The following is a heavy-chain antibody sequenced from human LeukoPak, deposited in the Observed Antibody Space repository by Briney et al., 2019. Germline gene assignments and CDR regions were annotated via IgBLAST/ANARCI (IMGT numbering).Heavy chain of an antibody. Sequence: SETLSLTCTVSGGSISNYYWSWIRQPAGEGLEWIGYIYYSGSTNYNPSLKSRVTISVDTSKNQFSLKLSSVTAADTAVYYCARGSHYYLNLFDPWGQGTLVTVSS. D-gene: IGHD3-22*01. J-gene: IGHJ5*02. CDR1: GGSISNYY. CDR3: ARGSHYYLNLFDP. V-gene: IGHV4-59*01. CDR2: IYYSGST.